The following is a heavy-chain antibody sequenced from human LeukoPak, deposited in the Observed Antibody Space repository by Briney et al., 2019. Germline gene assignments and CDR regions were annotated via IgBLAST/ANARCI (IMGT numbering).Heavy chain of an antibody. Sequence: VGSLRLSCVVSGLNFADYAMHWVRQPPGKGLEWVSLISADGGSTFSADSVKGRFSISRDNSKNSLYLQMHSLRSEDTAMYYCAKESGKFDYWGQGTLVAVSS. CDR3: AKESGKFDY. CDR2: ISADGGST. CDR1: GLNFADYA. V-gene: IGHV3-43*02. J-gene: IGHJ4*02.